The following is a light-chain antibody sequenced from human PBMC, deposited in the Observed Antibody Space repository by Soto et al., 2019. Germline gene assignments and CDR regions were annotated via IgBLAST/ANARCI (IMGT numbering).Light chain of an antibody. Sequence: QSALTQPPSASGSPGQSVTISCTGTSSDVGAYNYVSWYQQHPGKAPKLMIYEVDQRPSGVPDRFSGSKSGNTASLTVSGLQAEDEADYYCNSYAGSNNVFGTGTRSPS. CDR2: EVD. CDR1: SSDVGAYNY. CDR3: NSYAGSNNV. J-gene: IGLJ1*01. V-gene: IGLV2-8*01.